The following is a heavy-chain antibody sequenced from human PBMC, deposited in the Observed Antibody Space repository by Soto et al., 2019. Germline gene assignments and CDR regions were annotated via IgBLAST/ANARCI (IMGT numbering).Heavy chain of an antibody. V-gene: IGHV3-11*06. CDR2: ITGNSGYT. Sequence: QVQLVESGGGLVKPGGSLRLSCAASGFTFSDYHMTWIRQAPGKGLEWVSYITGNSGYTNYADSVKGRFTISRDNAKNSLYLQMNSLRAEDTAVYYCARDMSENIRAFDYWGQGTLVTVSS. CDR1: GFTFSDYH. D-gene: IGHD3-3*02. CDR3: ARDMSENIRAFDY. J-gene: IGHJ4*02.